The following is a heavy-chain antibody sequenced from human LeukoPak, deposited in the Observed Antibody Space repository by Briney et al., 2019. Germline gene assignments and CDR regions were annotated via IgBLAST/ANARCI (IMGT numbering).Heavy chain of an antibody. CDR3: ARGDLIYYFDY. CDR2: IYYSGST. CDR1: GGSINSYY. V-gene: IGHV4-59*01. Sequence: SSETLSLTCTVSGGSINSYYWSWIRQPPGKGLEWIAYIYYSGSTSYNPSLKSRVTISVDTSKNQFSLKLSSVTAADTAVYYCARGDLIYYFDYWGQGTLVTVSS. J-gene: IGHJ4*02.